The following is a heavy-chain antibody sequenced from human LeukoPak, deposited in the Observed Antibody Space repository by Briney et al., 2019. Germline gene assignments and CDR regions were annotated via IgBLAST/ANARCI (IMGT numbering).Heavy chain of an antibody. CDR1: GYSFTSYW. CDR3: ARYYSSSSFDY. D-gene: IGHD6-6*01. J-gene: IGHJ4*02. CDR2: IYPGDSDT. Sequence: PGESLKISCKCSGYSFTSYWIGWVRQMPGKGLEWMGIIYPGDSDTRYSPSFQGQVTISADKSVSTAYLQWSSLRALDTAMYYCARYYSSSSFDYWGQGTLVTVSS. V-gene: IGHV5-51*01.